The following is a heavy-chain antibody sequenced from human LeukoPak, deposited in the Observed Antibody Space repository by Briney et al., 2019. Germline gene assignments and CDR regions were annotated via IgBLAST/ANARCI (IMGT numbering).Heavy chain of an antibody. CDR2: IGSSGGGI. V-gene: IGHV3-23*01. CDR3: AIDPNWGTHS. Sequence: GGSLRLSCAASGFAFSTYTMYWVRHPPGKRLEWVSIIGSSGGGIHYADSVKGRFTISRDNSKNALYLQMNSLRVEDTAVYYCAIDPNWGTHSWGQGVLVTVSS. D-gene: IGHD7-27*01. CDR1: GFAFSTYT. J-gene: IGHJ4*02.